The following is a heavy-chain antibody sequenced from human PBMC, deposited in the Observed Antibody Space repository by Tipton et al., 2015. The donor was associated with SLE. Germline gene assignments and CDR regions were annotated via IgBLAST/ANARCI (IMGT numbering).Heavy chain of an antibody. J-gene: IGHJ4*02. D-gene: IGHD6-13*01. CDR1: GFTFSNYG. CDR3: ARAQTAAGFDY. CDR2: IWYDGSNK. Sequence: SLRLSCAASGFTFSNYGMHWVRQAPGKGLEWVAVIWYDGSNKYYADSVKGRFTISRDNSKHTLYLQMNGLRADDTAVYYCARAQTAAGFDYWGQGALVTVSS. V-gene: IGHV3-33*08.